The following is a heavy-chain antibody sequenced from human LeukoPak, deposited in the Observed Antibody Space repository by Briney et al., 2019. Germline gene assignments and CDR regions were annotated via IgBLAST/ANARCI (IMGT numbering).Heavy chain of an antibody. CDR2: ISGSGGST. J-gene: IGHJ3*02. CDR3: AKGAYYYGGGAFDI. D-gene: IGHD3-10*01. CDR1: GFTFSSYG. Sequence: GGTLRLSCAASGFTFSSYGMSWVRQAPGKGLEWVSAISGSGGSTYYADSVKGRFIISRDNSKNTLYLQMNSLRAEDTAVYYCAKGAYYYGGGAFDIWGQGTMVTVSS. V-gene: IGHV3-23*01.